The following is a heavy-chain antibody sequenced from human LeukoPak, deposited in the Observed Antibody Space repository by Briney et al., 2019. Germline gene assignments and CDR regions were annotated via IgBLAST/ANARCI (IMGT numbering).Heavy chain of an antibody. J-gene: IGHJ4*02. CDR2: IYTSGST. CDR1: GGSISSGSYY. V-gene: IGHV4-61*02. D-gene: IGHD2-15*01. CDR3: ARDRGSEDY. Sequence: SETLSLTCTVSGGSISSGSYYWSCIRQPAGKGLEWIGRIYTSGSTNYNPSLKSRVTISVDTSKNQFSLKLSSVTAADTAVYYCARDRGSEDYWGQGTLVTVSS.